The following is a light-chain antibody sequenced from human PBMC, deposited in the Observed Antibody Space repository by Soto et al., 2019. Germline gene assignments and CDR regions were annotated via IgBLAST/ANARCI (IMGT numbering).Light chain of an antibody. CDR1: QSISSW. V-gene: IGKV1-5*01. CDR3: QHYNSYSPMYT. CDR2: DAS. Sequence: DIQMTQSPSTLSASVGDRVTITCRASQSISSWLAWYQQKPGKAPELLIYDASALKSGVPSRFSGSGSGTELAFTLSSRQPDDFATSDCQHYNSYSPMYTFGQGTKLEIK. J-gene: IGKJ2*01.